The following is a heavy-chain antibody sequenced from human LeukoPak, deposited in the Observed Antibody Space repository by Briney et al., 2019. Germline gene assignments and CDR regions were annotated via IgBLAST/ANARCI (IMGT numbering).Heavy chain of an antibody. Sequence: GSLELFFLTSGFPLSNNAMSWVRPAPGEGLEWISGISGGGASTYYADSVKGRFTISRDDSRNTLYLQMNSLRGDDTAVYYCAKDVGKWESLHFFDYWGQGTLVTVSS. CDR3: AKDVGKWESLHFFDY. J-gene: IGHJ4*02. CDR1: GFPLSNNA. CDR2: ISGGGAST. D-gene: IGHD1-26*01. V-gene: IGHV3-23*01.